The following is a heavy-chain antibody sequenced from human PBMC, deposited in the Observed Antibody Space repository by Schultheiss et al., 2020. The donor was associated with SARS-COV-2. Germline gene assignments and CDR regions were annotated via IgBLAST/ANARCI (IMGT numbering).Heavy chain of an antibody. CDR3: AHNPVDLDY. Sequence: TLSLTCTVSGGSISSYYWSWIRQPPGKALEWLARIDWDDDKYYSTSLKTRLTISKDTSKNQVVLTMTNMDPVDTATYYCAHNPVDLDYWGQGTLVTVSS. D-gene: IGHD3/OR15-3a*01. V-gene: IGHV2-70*12. CDR1: GGSISSYY. J-gene: IGHJ4*02. CDR2: IDWDDDK.